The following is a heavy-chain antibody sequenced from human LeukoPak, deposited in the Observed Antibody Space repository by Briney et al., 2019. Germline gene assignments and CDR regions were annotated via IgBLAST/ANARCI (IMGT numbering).Heavy chain of an antibody. J-gene: IGHJ4*02. CDR2: INLSGRT. CDR1: VGSFCAYF. V-gene: IGHV4-34*01. D-gene: IGHD3-10*01. Sequence: SETLSLTCAVYVGSFCAYFWSWIRPPPGKGLEWIGEINLSGRTSYYPSLKSRVTISVDPSKNQFSLKLSSVTAADTAVYYRSGADSSGHDWGQGTLVTVSS. CDR3: SGADSSGHD.